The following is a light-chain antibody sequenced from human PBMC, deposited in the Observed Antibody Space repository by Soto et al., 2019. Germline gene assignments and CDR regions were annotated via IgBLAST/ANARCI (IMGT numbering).Light chain of an antibody. CDR2: KTH. CDR1: TSNIGDNT. V-gene: IGLV1-44*01. Sequence: QSVVTQPPSVSGTPGQRVTVSCSGSTSNIGDNTVTWYHQLPGAAPKLLIYKTHQRPSGVPDRFAGSKSCPSASLAISGLQSEDEGDYYCATWDDSLNGPVFGGGTKVTVL. CDR3: ATWDDSLNGPV. J-gene: IGLJ3*02.